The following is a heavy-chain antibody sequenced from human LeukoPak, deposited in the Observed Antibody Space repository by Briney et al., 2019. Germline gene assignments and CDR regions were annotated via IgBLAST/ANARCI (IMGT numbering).Heavy chain of an antibody. J-gene: IGHJ4*02. CDR2: INPNSGGS. CDR1: GYTFNAYY. CDR3: ARSGSGWLDHQKYYFDY. D-gene: IGHD6-19*01. Sequence: GASVKVSCKTSGYTFNAYYMHWVRQAPGQGLEWMGWINPNSGGSNYAQKFQGRVTITADESTSTAYMELSSLRSEDTAVYYCARSGSGWLDHQKYYFDYWGQGTLVTVSS. V-gene: IGHV1-2*02.